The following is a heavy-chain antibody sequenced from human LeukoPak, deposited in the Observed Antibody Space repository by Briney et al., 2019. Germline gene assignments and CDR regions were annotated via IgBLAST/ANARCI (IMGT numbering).Heavy chain of an antibody. CDR2: IRAYNGNT. Sequence: ASVKVSCKASGYTFTNYGISWVRPAPGQGLEWMGWIRAYNGNTNYAQKLQGRVTMTTDTSASTAYMELRSLRSDDTAVYYCARDYYDSSGYAEYFQHWGQGTLVTVSS. CDR3: ARDYYDSSGYAEYFQH. CDR1: GYTFTNYG. V-gene: IGHV1-18*01. J-gene: IGHJ1*01. D-gene: IGHD3-22*01.